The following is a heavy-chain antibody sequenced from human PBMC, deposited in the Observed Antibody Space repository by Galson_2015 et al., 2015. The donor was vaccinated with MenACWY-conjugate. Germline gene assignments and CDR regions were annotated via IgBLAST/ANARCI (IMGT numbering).Heavy chain of an antibody. CDR2: INSDGSST. J-gene: IGHJ4*02. CDR1: GFTFSSYW. V-gene: IGHV3-74*01. D-gene: IGHD4-23*01. CDR3: VRDEEEYGGNSPVGY. Sequence: SLRLSCAASGFTFSSYWMHWVRHAPGKGLVWVSRINSDGSSTTYADSVKGRFTISRDNAKNTLYLQVNSLRAEDTAVYYCVRDEEEYGGNSPVGYWGQGTLVTVSS.